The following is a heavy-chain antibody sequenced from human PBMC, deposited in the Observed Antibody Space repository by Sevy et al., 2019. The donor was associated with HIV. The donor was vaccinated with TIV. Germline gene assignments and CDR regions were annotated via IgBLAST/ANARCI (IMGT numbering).Heavy chain of an antibody. CDR3: ARGVMAAYYFAY. CDR1: GFTVSSNY. Sequence: GGSLRLSCAASGFTVSSNYMSWVRRAPGKGLEWVSVFYSGGETYYTDSVKGRFTISRDNSKNTLYLQMNSLRDEDTAVYYCARGVMAAYYFAYWCQGTLVTVSS. V-gene: IGHV3-53*01. CDR2: FYSGGET. D-gene: IGHD2-8*01. J-gene: IGHJ4*02.